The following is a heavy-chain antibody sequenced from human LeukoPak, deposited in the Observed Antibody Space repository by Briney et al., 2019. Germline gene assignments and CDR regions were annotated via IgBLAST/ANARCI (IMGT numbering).Heavy chain of an antibody. Sequence: GGSLRLSCAASGFTFSSYAMSWVRQAPGKGLEWVSAISGSGGSTYYEDSVKGRFTISRDNSKNTLYLQMNSLRAEDTAVYYCAKDGHYYYYYMDVWGKGTTVTVSS. V-gene: IGHV3-23*01. CDR1: GFTFSSYA. CDR3: AKDGHYYYYYMDV. D-gene: IGHD3/OR15-3a*01. J-gene: IGHJ6*03. CDR2: ISGSGGST.